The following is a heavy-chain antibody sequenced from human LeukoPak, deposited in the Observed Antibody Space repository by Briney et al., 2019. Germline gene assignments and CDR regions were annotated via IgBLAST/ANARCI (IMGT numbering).Heavy chain of an antibody. Sequence: GGSLRLSCAASGFXFSSYGLHWVRQAPGKGLQWVAVISYDGSNKFCADSVKGRFTISRDNSKNTLYLQMNSLRAEDTAMYYCAKNTGTYDGLIDSWGQGTLVTVSS. CDR1: GFXFSSYG. CDR3: AKNTGTYDGLIDS. V-gene: IGHV3-30*18. D-gene: IGHD1-26*01. CDR2: ISYDGSNK. J-gene: IGHJ4*02.